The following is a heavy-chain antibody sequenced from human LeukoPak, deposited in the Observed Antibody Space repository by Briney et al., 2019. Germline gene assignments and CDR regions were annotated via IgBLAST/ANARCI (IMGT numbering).Heavy chain of an antibody. V-gene: IGHV4-59*08. J-gene: IGHJ4*02. Sequence: SETLSLTCTVSGGSISSYYWSWIRQPPGKGLEWIGYIHYSGGITYYNPSLKSRVTISVDTSKNQFSLKLSSVTAADTAVYYCARGPRARAVAGPPGDWGQGTLVTVSS. CDR3: ARGPRARAVAGPPGD. CDR2: IHYSGGIT. D-gene: IGHD6-19*01. CDR1: GGSISSYY.